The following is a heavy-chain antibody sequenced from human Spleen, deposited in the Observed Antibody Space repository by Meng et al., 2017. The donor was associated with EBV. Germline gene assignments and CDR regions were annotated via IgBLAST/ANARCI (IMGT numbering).Heavy chain of an antibody. D-gene: IGHD3-3*01. CDR3: ARINGAGYYFFFDS. J-gene: IGHJ4*01. Sequence: QVQLVQSWAEVKTPXSSVNVSFTASGGTFSSFSTSWVRQAPGQGLEWMGGIIPMFGTTNYAQKFQGRVSITADKSTSTAYMELSSLRSDDTAVYYCARINGAGYYFFFDSWGHGTLVTVSS. CDR2: IIPMFGTT. CDR1: GGTFSSFS. V-gene: IGHV1-69*06.